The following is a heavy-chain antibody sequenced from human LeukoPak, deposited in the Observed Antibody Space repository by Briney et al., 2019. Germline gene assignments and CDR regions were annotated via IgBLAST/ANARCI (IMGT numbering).Heavy chain of an antibody. D-gene: IGHD3-10*01. V-gene: IGHV3-30*04. CDR1: GYTFSSYA. Sequence: GGSLRLSCAASGYTFSSYAMHWVRQAPGKGLVWVAVISYDGSNKYYADSVKGRFTISRDNSKNTLYLQMNSLRAEDTAVYYCARDLKGYYGLGSYSSDYWGQGTLVTVSS. CDR2: ISYDGSNK. CDR3: ARDLKGYYGLGSYSSDY. J-gene: IGHJ4*02.